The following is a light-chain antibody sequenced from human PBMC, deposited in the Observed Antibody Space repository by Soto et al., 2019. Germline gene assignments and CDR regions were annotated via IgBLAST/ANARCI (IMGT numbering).Light chain of an antibody. CDR3: QEYNSGWR. J-gene: IGKJ1*01. CDR1: QSVNRW. V-gene: IGKV1-5*01. Sequence: DIQMTQSSSTLSASVGDRVTIACRASQSVNRWLAWYQKKPGKAPKLLIFDASNLQSGVPSRFSGSGSGTEFTLSISSLQPDDFATYYCQEYNSGWRFGQGTKVEIK. CDR2: DAS.